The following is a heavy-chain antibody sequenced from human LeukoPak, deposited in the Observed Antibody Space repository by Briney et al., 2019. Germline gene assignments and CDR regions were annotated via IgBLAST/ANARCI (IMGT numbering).Heavy chain of an antibody. D-gene: IGHD3-10*01. CDR3: ARRFPYGSGSYFDY. CDR2: MYYTGST. Sequence: SETLFLTCTVSGGSISSYYWSWVRQPPGKGLECMYYTGSTDYNPSLKSRVTISVDMSKNQFSLKLSSVTAADTAVYYCARRFPYGSGSYFDYWGQGTLVIVSP. V-gene: IGHV4-59*08. CDR1: GGSISSYY. J-gene: IGHJ4*02.